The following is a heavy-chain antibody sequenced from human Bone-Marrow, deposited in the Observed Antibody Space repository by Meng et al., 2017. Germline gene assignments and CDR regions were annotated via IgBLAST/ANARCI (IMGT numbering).Heavy chain of an antibody. V-gene: IGHV1-18*01. CDR3: ARARDYDSLPDY. CDR1: GYTFTSYG. CDR2: ISAYNGNT. J-gene: IGHJ4*02. Sequence: QVQRVQSGAEVRKPWASGNVTCKASGYTFTSYGISWVRQAPGQGLEWMGCISAYNGNTNYAQKLQGRVTMTTDTSTSTAYMELRSLRSDDTAVYYCARARDYDSLPDYWGQGTLVTVSS. D-gene: IGHD3-3*01.